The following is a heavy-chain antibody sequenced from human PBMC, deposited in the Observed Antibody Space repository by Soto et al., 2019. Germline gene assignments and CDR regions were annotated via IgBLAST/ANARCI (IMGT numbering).Heavy chain of an antibody. Sequence: EVQLLESGGGLEQPGGSLRLSCVGSGHTFHNYAMTWVRQAPGKGLEWVSGISGSGGSTYYADSVRGRFTISRDDSKNTLYLQMNSLRAEDTAVYYCSRGSNWNVGLFDYWGQGTLVTVSS. CDR3: SRGSNWNVGLFDY. J-gene: IGHJ4*02. D-gene: IGHD1-20*01. CDR2: ISGSGGST. V-gene: IGHV3-23*01. CDR1: GHTFHNYA.